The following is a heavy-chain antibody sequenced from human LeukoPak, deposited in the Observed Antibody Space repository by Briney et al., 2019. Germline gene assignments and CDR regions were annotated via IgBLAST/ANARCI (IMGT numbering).Heavy chain of an antibody. D-gene: IGHD2-2*01. CDR3: ARGAVPADAIQSIDY. J-gene: IGHJ4*02. CDR1: GYTFTGYY. V-gene: IGHV1-2*02. CDR2: INPNSGGT. Sequence: ASVKVSCRASGYTFTGYYMHWVRQAPGQGVEWMGWINPNSGGTNYAQKFQGRVTMTRDTSISTAYMELSRLRSDDTAVYYCARGAVPADAIQSIDYWGQGTLVTVSS.